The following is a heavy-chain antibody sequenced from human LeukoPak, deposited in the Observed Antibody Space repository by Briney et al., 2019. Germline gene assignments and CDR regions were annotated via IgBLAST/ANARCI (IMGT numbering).Heavy chain of an antibody. V-gene: IGHV3-23*01. J-gene: IGHJ3*02. CDR1: RFTFSNYA. D-gene: IGHD1-14*01. CDR2: ISGSGDAT. Sequence: GGSLRLPCTASRFTFSNYAMSWVRQAPGKGLEWVSAISGSGDATYYAGSVKGRFTISRDNSKNTLYLQMNSLRAEDTAVYYCAKDRPPTTSRVDAFDIWGQGTMVTVSS. CDR3: AKDRPPTTSRVDAFDI.